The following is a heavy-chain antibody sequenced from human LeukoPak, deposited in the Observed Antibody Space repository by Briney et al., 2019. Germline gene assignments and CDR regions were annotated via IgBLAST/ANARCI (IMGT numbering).Heavy chain of an antibody. CDR1: GGSISSYY. CDR3: AAAGTPGYYYYYYYMDV. CDR2: IYYSGST. D-gene: IGHD6-13*01. J-gene: IGHJ6*03. Sequence: PSETLSLTCTVSGGSISSYYWSWIRQPPGKGLEWIGYIYYSGSTNYNPSLKSRVTISVDTSKNQFSLKLSSVTAADTAVYYCAAAGTPGYYYYYYYMDVWGKGTTVTVSS. V-gene: IGHV4-59*01.